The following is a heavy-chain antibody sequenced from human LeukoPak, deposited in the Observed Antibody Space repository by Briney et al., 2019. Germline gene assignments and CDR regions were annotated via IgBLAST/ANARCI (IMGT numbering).Heavy chain of an antibody. V-gene: IGHV4-30-4*01. CDR2: IYYSGST. CDR1: GGSISSGDYY. Sequence: SQTLSLTCTVSGGSISSGDYYWSWIRQPPGKGLEWIGYIYYSGSTYYNPSLKSRVTISVDTSKNQFSLKLSSVTAADTAVYYCAREVYCSSTSCPSSIDYWGQGTLVTVSS. D-gene: IGHD2-2*01. J-gene: IGHJ4*02. CDR3: AREVYCSSTSCPSSIDY.